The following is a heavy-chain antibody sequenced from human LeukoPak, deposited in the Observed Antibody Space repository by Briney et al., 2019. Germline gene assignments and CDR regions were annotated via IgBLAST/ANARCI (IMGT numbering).Heavy chain of an antibody. D-gene: IGHD5-18*01. Sequence: GGSLRLSCAASGFTFDDYGMSWVRQAPGKGLEWVSGINWNGGSTGYADSVKGRFTISRDNAKNSLYLQMNSLRAEDTALYYCARDPPRGYSYGYGDYMDVWGKGTTVTVSS. CDR3: ARDPPRGYSYGYGDYMDV. CDR1: GFTFDDYG. CDR2: INWNGGST. J-gene: IGHJ6*03. V-gene: IGHV3-20*04.